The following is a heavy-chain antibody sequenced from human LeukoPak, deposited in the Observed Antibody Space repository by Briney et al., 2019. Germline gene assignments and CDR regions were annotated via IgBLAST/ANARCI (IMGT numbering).Heavy chain of an antibody. V-gene: IGHV3-30-3*02. CDR2: ISYDGSNK. Sequence: GRSLRLSCAASGFTFSSYAMHWVRQAPGKGLEWVAVISYDGSNKYYADSVKGRFTISRDNSKNTLYLQMNSLRAEDTAVYYCAKCGYYGSGRFDYWGQGTLVTVSS. CDR1: GFTFSSYA. J-gene: IGHJ4*02. D-gene: IGHD3-10*01. CDR3: AKCGYYGSGRFDY.